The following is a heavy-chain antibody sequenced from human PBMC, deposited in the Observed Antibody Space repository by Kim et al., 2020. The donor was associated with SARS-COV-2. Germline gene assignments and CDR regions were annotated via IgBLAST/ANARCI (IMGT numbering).Heavy chain of an antibody. D-gene: IGHD1-26*01. CDR2: NSGNT. Sequence: NSGNTGYAQKFQGRVTMTRNTSISTAYMELSSLRSEDTAVYYCATELYDYWGQGTLVTVSS. CDR3: ATELYDY. V-gene: IGHV1-8*01. J-gene: IGHJ4*02.